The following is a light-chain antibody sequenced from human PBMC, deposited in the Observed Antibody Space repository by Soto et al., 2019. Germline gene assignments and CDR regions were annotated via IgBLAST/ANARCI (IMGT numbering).Light chain of an antibody. J-gene: IGKJ1*01. CDR3: LHYQSYSGT. CDR2: KAS. CDR1: QSVSTW. V-gene: IGKV1-5*03. Sequence: DIQMTQSPSTLSASVGARVPITCRASQSVSTWLAWYQQQPGKAPQVLIYKASTLVSGVPSRFSGSGSETEFTLAINSLQPDDFATYYCLHYQSYSGTFGQGTKVDI.